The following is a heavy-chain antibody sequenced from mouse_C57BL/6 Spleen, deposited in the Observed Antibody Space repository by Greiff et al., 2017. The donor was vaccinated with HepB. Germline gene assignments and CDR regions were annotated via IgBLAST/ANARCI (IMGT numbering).Heavy chain of an antibody. CDR1: GYTFTDYN. J-gene: IGHJ4*01. D-gene: IGHD1-1*02. V-gene: IGHV1-18*01. CDR2: INPNNGGT. Sequence: EVQLQQSGPELVKPGASVKIPCKASGYTFTDYNMDWVKQSHGKSLEWIGDINPNNGGTIYNQKFKGKATLTVDKSSSTADMELRSLTSVDTAVYYCARRSGLYYYAMDYWCQGTSVTVSS. CDR3: ARRSGLYYYAMDY.